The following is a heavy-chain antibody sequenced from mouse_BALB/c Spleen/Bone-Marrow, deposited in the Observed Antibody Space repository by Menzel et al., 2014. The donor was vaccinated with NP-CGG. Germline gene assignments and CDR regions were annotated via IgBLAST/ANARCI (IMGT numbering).Heavy chain of an antibody. CDR1: GYSFTGYT. V-gene: IGHV1-18*01. J-gene: IGHJ3*01. CDR3: ARRDYYDYAWFAY. CDR2: INPYNGGT. D-gene: IGHD2-4*01. Sequence: VHLQQPGPALVKPGASMKISCKASGYSFTGYTMNWVKQSHGKNLEWIGLINPYNGGTTYNQKFKGKATLTVDKSSSTAYMELLSLTSEDSAVYYCARRDYYDYAWFAYWGQGTLVTVSA.